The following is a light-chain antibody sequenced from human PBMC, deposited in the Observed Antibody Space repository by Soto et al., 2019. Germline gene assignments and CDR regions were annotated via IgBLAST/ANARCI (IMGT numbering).Light chain of an antibody. J-gene: IGKJ3*01. Sequence: DIQMTQSPSSLSASVGDRVTITCQASQDITNYLNWYQQKAGIAPKGLISDASNVETGGPPRFSGSGSGTEFTLTMSGLQPEDFATYYCQQYDNLPLTFGPGTQVEIK. CDR1: QDITNY. CDR3: QQYDNLPLT. V-gene: IGKV1-33*01. CDR2: DAS.